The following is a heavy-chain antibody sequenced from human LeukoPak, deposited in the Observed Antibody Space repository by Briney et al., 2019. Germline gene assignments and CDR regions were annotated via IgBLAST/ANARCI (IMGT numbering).Heavy chain of an antibody. CDR2: ISSSSSYI. CDR3: ASQGDSSGYLGY. D-gene: IGHD3-22*01. J-gene: IGHJ4*02. V-gene: IGHV3-21*01. Sequence: GGSLRLSCAASGFTFSSYGMSWVRQAPGKGLEWVSSISSSSSYIYYADSVKGRFTISRDNAKNSLYLQMNSLSAEDTAVYYCASQGDSSGYLGYWGQGTLVTVSS. CDR1: GFTFSSYG.